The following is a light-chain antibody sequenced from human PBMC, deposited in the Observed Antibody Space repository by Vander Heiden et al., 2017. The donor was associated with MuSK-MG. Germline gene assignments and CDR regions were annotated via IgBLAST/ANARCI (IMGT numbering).Light chain of an antibody. Sequence: AIQLTQSPSSLSASVGDRVTITCRASQGISSALAWYQQKPGKAPKLLIYDASSLESGVPSRFSGSGSGADFTLTISSLQPEDFAAYYCQQVNSYPITFGQGTQVEIK. J-gene: IGKJ5*01. CDR1: QGISSA. CDR3: QQVNSYPIT. V-gene: IGKV1-13*02. CDR2: DAS.